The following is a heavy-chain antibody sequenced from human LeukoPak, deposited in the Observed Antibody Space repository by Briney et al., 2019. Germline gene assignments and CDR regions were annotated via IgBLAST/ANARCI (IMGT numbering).Heavy chain of an antibody. D-gene: IGHD2-21*02. CDR3: ARVDIVVVTDAFDI. J-gene: IGHJ3*02. V-gene: IGHV4-31*03. CDR2: IYYSESI. Sequence: SQTLSLTRTVSGGSISSGGYYWSWIRQHPGKGLEWSGHIYYSESIYYNPYLKSRVIISVDTYKDQFSLKLSSVTAADTAVYYCARVDIVVVTDAFDIWGQGTMVTVSS. CDR1: GGSISSGGYY.